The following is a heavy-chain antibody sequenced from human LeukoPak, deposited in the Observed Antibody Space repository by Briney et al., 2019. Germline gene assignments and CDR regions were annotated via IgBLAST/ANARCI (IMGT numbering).Heavy chain of an antibody. CDR1: GFTFSSYT. V-gene: IGHV3-48*01. Sequence: GGSLRLSCAASGFTFSSYTMNWVRQAPGKGLEWVSYISSSSSIIYYADSVKGRFTISRDNAKNSLYLQMNSLRAEDTAVYYCARGPYGDYVDAFDIWGQGTMVTVSS. CDR2: ISSSSSII. CDR3: ARGPYGDYVDAFDI. J-gene: IGHJ3*02. D-gene: IGHD4-17*01.